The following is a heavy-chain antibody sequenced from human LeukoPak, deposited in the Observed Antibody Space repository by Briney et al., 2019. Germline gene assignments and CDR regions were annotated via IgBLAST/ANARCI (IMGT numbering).Heavy chain of an antibody. CDR1: GFTFSSYG. J-gene: IGHJ6*04. Sequence: GRSLRLSCAASGFTFSSYGMHWVRQAPGKGLEWVAVIWYDGSNKYYADSVKGRFTISRDNPKNTLYLQMNSLRAEDTAVYYCARVGSGSYGMDVWGKGTTVTVSS. CDR3: ARVGSGSYGMDV. V-gene: IGHV3-33*01. D-gene: IGHD6-19*01. CDR2: IWYDGSNK.